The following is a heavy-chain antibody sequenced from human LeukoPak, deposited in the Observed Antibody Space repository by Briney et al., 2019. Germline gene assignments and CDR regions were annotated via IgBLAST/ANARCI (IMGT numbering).Heavy chain of an antibody. CDR2: VSAYNGNT. CDR3: ARTHWEYQLSPLGFDP. V-gene: IGHV1-18*01. J-gene: IGHJ5*02. CDR1: GYTFTSYG. Sequence: ASVKVTCKASGYTFTSYGISWVRRAPGQGLEWMGWVSAYNGNTNYAQKLQGRVTMTTDTSTSTAYMELRSLRSDDTAVYYCARTHWEYQLSPLGFDPWGQGTLVTVSS. D-gene: IGHD2-2*01.